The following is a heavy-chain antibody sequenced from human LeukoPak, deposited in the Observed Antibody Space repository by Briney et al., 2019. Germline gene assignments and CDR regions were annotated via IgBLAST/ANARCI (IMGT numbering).Heavy chain of an antibody. CDR2: IGDYNGNT. D-gene: IGHD3-16*01. V-gene: IGHV1-18*01. CDR3: ARDERRFMIMFGGALDF. Sequence: ASVKVSCNASGYTFTSYGISWVRQAPGQGLEWMGWIGDYNGNTNYAQKLQGRVTMTTDRSTSTAYMELRSLRSDDTAVYYCARDERRFMIMFGGALDFWGQGTLVTVSS. CDR1: GYTFTSYG. J-gene: IGHJ4*02.